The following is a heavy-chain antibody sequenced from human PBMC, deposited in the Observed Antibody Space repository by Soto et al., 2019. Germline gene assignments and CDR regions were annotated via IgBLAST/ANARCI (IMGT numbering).Heavy chain of an antibody. CDR1: GFTFSDYY. V-gene: IGHV3-11*01. CDR2: ISSSGSTI. CDR3: ARGRTSYYDILTGYSYYYYYYYMDV. J-gene: IGHJ6*03. D-gene: IGHD3-9*01. Sequence: GGSLRLSCAASGFTFSDYYMSWTRQAPGKGLEWVSYISSSGSTIYYADSVKGRFTISRDNAKNSLYLQMNSLRAEDTAVYYCARGRTSYYDILTGYSYYYYYYYMDVWGKGTTVTVSS.